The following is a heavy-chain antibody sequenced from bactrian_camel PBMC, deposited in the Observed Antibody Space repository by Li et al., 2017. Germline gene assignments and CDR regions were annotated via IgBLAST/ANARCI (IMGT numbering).Heavy chain of an antibody. CDR3: AARARFFRGCYSRTSDFGY. CDR2: VASNGSST. Sequence: HVQLVESGGGLVQPGGSLRLSCVASGFTFSGYWMYWVRQTPAKGLEWVSGVASNGSSTEYADSIVGRFTISRDNAKNMVYLHMTSLKPEDTGVYYCAARARFFRGCYSRTSDFGYWGQGTQVTVS. J-gene: IGHJ6*01. D-gene: IGHD1*01. CDR1: GFTFSGYW. V-gene: IGHV3S6*01.